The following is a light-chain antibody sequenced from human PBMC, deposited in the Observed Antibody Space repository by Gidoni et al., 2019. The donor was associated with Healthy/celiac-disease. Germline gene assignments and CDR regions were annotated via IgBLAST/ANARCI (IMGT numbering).Light chain of an antibody. V-gene: IGLV2-14*03. CDR1: SSDVGGYNY. CDR3: SSYTSSSTLYV. CDR2: DVS. J-gene: IGLJ1*01. Sequence: QSALTQPASVSGSPGKSITISCTGTSSDVGGYNYVYWYQQHPGNAPKRMIYDVSNRPSGVSNRFSGSKSGNTASLTISGLQAEDEADYYCSSYTSSSTLYVFGTGTKVTVL.